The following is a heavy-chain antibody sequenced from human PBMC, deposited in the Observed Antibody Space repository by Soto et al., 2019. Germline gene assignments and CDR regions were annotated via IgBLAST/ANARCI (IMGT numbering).Heavy chain of an antibody. D-gene: IGHD3-3*01. CDR3: ARDLFFGDRNWFDP. Sequence: PSWTLSLTCTVSGGSIRSYYWSWIRQPPGKGLEWIGYIYYSGSTNYNPSLKSRVTISVDTSKNQFSLKLSSVTAADTAVYYCARDLFFGDRNWFDPWGHRTLVTVSS. CDR1: GGSIRSYY. J-gene: IGHJ5*02. CDR2: IYYSGST. V-gene: IGHV4-59*01.